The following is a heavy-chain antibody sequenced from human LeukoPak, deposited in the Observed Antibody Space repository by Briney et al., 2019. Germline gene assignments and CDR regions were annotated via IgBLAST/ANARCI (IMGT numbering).Heavy chain of an antibody. D-gene: IGHD5-18*01. CDR3: ARGTGRGYSYGYYGAFDI. J-gene: IGHJ3*02. Sequence: GGSLRLSCAASRFTFSSYSMNWVRQAPGKGLEWVPYISSSSSTIYFADSVKGRFTISRDNAKNSLYLQMNSLRAEDTAVYYCARGTGRGYSYGYYGAFDIWGQGTMVTVSS. CDR1: RFTFSSYS. CDR2: ISSSSSTI. V-gene: IGHV3-48*01.